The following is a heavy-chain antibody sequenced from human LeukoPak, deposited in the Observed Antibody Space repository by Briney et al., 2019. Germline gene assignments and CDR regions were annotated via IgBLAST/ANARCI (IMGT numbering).Heavy chain of an antibody. CDR2: INHSGST. CDR3: ARAPHYDILTGYAFDI. V-gene: IGHV4-34*01. J-gene: IGHJ3*02. CDR1: GGSFSGYY. D-gene: IGHD3-9*01. Sequence: SETLSLTCAVYGGSFSGYYWSWIRQPPGKGLEWIGEINHSGSTNYNPSLKSRVTISVDTSKNQFSLKQSSVTAADTAVYYCARAPHYDILTGYAFDIWGQGTMVTVSS.